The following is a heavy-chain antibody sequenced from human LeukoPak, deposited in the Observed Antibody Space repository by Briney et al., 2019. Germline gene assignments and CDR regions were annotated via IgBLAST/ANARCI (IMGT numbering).Heavy chain of an antibody. V-gene: IGHV4-34*01. J-gene: IGHJ3*02. D-gene: IGHD3-10*01. CDR3: ARRRELRGNHDAFDI. Sequence: SETLSLTCAVYGVSFIGYYWSWIRQPPGKGLEWIGEINHSGSTNYNPSLKSRVTISVDTSKNQFSLKLSSVTAADTAVYYCARRRELRGNHDAFDIWGQGTMVTVSS. CDR2: INHSGST. CDR1: GVSFIGYY.